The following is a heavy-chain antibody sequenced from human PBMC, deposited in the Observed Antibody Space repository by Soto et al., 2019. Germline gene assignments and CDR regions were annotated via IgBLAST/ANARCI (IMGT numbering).Heavy chain of an antibody. Sequence: QVQLVQSGAEVKKPGSSVKVSCKASGGTFSSYAISWVRQAPGQGLEWMGGIIPIFGTANYAQKFQGRVTITADGSTSTAYMELSSLRSEDTAVYYCARDDSGSHPSRLLYNWFDPWGQGTLVTVSS. V-gene: IGHV1-69*12. CDR1: GGTFSSYA. D-gene: IGHD1-26*01. CDR3: ARDDSGSHPSRLLYNWFDP. CDR2: IIPIFGTA. J-gene: IGHJ5*02.